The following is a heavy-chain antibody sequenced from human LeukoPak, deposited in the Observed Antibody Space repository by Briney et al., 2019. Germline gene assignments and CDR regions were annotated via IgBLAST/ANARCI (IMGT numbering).Heavy chain of an antibody. CDR2: INHSGST. CDR3: AGGEGDGYGGNSDFDY. V-gene: IGHV4-34*01. CDR1: GGSFSGYY. Sequence: SETLSLTCAVYGGSFSGYYWSWIRQPPGKGLEWIGEINHSGSTNYNPSLKSRVTISVDTSKNQFSLKLSSVTAADTAVYYCAGGEGDGYGGNSDFDYWGQGTLVTVSS. D-gene: IGHD4-23*01. J-gene: IGHJ4*02.